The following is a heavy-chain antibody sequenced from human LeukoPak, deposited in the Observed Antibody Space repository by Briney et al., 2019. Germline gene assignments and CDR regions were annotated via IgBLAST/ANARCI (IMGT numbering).Heavy chain of an antibody. J-gene: IGHJ5*02. CDR1: GGSISSYY. V-gene: IGHV4-4*07. CDR2: IYTSGST. Sequence: SETLSLTCTVSGGSISSYYWSWIRQPAGKGLEWIGRIYTSGSTNYNPSLTSRVTMSVDTSKNQFSLKLSSVTAADTAVYYCARDGYCSSTSCYTNWFDPWGQGTLVTVSS. D-gene: IGHD2-2*02. CDR3: ARDGYCSSTSCYTNWFDP.